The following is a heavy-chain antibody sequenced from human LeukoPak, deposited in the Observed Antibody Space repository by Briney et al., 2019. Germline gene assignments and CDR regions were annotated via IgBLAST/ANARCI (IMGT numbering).Heavy chain of an antibody. Sequence: PGESLKISCKGSGYSFTSYWIGWARQMPGKGLEWMGIIYPGDSDTRYSPSFQGQVTISADKSISTAYLQWSSLKASDTAMYYCARQEYCSGGSCYTWFDPWGQGTLVIVSS. D-gene: IGHD2-15*01. V-gene: IGHV5-51*01. CDR1: GYSFTSYW. J-gene: IGHJ5*02. CDR3: ARQEYCSGGSCYTWFDP. CDR2: IYPGDSDT.